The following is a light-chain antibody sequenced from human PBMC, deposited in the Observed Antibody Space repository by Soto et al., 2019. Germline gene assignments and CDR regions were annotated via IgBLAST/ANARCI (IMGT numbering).Light chain of an antibody. CDR1: QSSAGF. CDR2: AAS. J-gene: IGKJ1*01. Sequence: DIQMTQSPSSLSASVGDRVTITCRASQSSAGFLNWYQQKPWKAPNLLIYAASNLQSGVPSRFSGRGSGTDFTLTISSLQREDSATYYCQESYSALWSFGQGTRVEI. V-gene: IGKV1-39*01. CDR3: QESYSALWS.